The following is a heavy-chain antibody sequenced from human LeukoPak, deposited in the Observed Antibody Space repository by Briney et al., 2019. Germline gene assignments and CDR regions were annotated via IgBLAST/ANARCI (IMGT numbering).Heavy chain of an antibody. Sequence: PETLSLTCTVSGGSISSYYWSWIRQPPGKGLEWIGYIYYSGSTNYNPSLKSRVTISVDTSKNQFSLKLSSVTAADTAVYYCASYSSGKGFDYWGQGTLVTVSS. D-gene: IGHD6-19*01. CDR2: IYYSGST. J-gene: IGHJ4*02. CDR1: GGSISSYY. CDR3: ASYSSGKGFDY. V-gene: IGHV4-59*01.